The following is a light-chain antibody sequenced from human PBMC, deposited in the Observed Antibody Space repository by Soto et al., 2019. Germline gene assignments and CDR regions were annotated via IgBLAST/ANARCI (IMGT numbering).Light chain of an antibody. Sequence: IVLTQSPATLSLSPGERATLSCRASQTVSSYLAWYQQKPGQAPRLLIYDASNRATGIPARFSGSGSGTDFTLTISSLEPEDFAVYYCQQRSNWQAFGQGTRLEIK. CDR1: QTVSSY. CDR2: DAS. V-gene: IGKV3-11*01. CDR3: QQRSNWQA. J-gene: IGKJ5*01.